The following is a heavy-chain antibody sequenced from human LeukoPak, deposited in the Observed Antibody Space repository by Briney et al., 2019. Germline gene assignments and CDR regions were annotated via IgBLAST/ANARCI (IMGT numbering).Heavy chain of an antibody. V-gene: IGHV3-48*01. CDR2: ISSSSSTI. Sequence: GGSLRLSCAASGFTFSSYAMSWVRQAPGKGLEWVSYISSSSSTIYYADSVKGRVTISRDNAKNSLYLQMNSLRAEDTAVYYCARSLSRAVAGTKIFDYWGQGTLVTVSS. D-gene: IGHD6-19*01. CDR1: GFTFSSYA. J-gene: IGHJ4*02. CDR3: ARSLSRAVAGTKIFDY.